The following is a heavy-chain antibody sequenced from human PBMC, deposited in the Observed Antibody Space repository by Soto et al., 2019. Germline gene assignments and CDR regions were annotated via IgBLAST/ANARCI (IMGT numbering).Heavy chain of an antibody. V-gene: IGHV4-34*01. CDR2: MSHSGGT. D-gene: IGHD1-1*01. Sequence: QVQLQQWGAGLLKPSETLSLTCAVFGGSVNSGNYYWSWIRQPPGKGLEWIGEMSHSGGTHFNPSLKSRVHISVDTSKNQFSLKMSSVTAADTALYYCARVERGTATTVVDAFDIWGPGTMVTVSS. CDR3: ARVERGTATTVVDAFDI. CDR1: GGSVNSGNYY. J-gene: IGHJ3*02.